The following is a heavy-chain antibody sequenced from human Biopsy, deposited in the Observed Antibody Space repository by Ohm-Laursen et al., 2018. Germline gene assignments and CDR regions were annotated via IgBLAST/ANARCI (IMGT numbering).Heavy chain of an antibody. CDR2: NIPILGTG. CDR3: ATKLTGYFHH. D-gene: IGHD3-9*01. J-gene: IGHJ1*01. CDR1: EGTFSNYG. Sequence: SSVKVSCNAPEGTFSNYGVNWVRQAPGQGLEWLGGNIPILGTGNYAQKFQDRVTVAADTSTSTATMELRSLRSDDTAVHYCATKLTGYFHHWGQGTLVIVSS. V-gene: IGHV1-69*06.